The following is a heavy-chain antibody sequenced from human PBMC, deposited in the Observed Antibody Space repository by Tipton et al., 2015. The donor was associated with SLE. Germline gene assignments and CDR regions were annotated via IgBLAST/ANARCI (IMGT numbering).Heavy chain of an antibody. J-gene: IGHJ6*02. CDR3: AKVGPLTYGDTDYYGMDV. CDR1: GFTFSNYA. D-gene: IGHD4-17*01. V-gene: IGHV3-30*04. Sequence: SLRLSCAASGFTFSNYAMHWVRQAPGKGLDWVAVISYDGSNKYYADSVKGRFTISRDNAKRSLYLQMNSLRPEDTALYYCAKVGPLTYGDTDYYGMDVWGQGTTVTVSS. CDR2: ISYDGSNK.